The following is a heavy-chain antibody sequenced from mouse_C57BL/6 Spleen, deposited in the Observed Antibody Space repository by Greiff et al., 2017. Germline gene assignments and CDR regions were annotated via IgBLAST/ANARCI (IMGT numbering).Heavy chain of an antibody. D-gene: IGHD3-3*01. Sequence: EVMLVESGGGLVQPGGSLKLSCAASGFTFSDYGMAWVRQAPRKGPEWVAFISNLAYSIYYADTVTGRFTISRENAKNTLYLEMSSLRSEDTAMYYCARRGTTAWYFDVWGTGTTVTVSS. CDR1: GFTFSDYG. CDR3: ARRGTTAWYFDV. CDR2: ISNLAYSI. J-gene: IGHJ1*03. V-gene: IGHV5-15*04.